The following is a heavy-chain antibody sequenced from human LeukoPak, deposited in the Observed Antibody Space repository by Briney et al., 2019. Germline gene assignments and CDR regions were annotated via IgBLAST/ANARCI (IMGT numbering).Heavy chain of an antibody. CDR1: GGSISSYY. Sequence: PSETLSLTCTVSGGSISSYYWSWIRQPPGKGLEWIGYIYYSGSTNYNPSLKSRVTISVDTSENQFSLKLSSVTAADTAVYYCARQYCSSTSCQEFDPWGQGTLVTVSS. J-gene: IGHJ5*02. CDR2: IYYSGST. CDR3: ARQYCSSTSCQEFDP. D-gene: IGHD2-2*01. V-gene: IGHV4-59*08.